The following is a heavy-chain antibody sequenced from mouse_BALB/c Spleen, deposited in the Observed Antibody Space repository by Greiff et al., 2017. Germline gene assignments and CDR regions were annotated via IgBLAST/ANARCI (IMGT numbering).Heavy chain of an antibody. V-gene: IGHV14-3*02. J-gene: IGHJ2*01. CDR3: ARATTATDY. Sequence: EVNVVESGAELVKPGASVKLSCTASGFNIKDTYMHWVKQRPEQGLEWIGRIDPANGNTKYDPKFQGKATITADTSSNTAYLQLSSLTSEDTAVYYCARATTATDYWGQGTTLTVSS. CDR1: GFNIKDTY. CDR2: IDPANGNT. D-gene: IGHD1-2*01.